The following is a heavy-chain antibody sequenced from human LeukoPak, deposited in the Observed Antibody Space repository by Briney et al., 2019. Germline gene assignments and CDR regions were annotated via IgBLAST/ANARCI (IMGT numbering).Heavy chain of an antibody. CDR3: VRHFPETGRDEQPFEH. D-gene: IGHD3-3*02. CDR2: VCRSGPT. V-gene: IGHV4-38-2*01. J-gene: IGHJ4*02. CDR1: GFTFSSYT. Sequence: GSLRLSCAASGFTFSSYTMSWVRQSPGTGLEWIGSVCRSGPTYYNPSLRGRVTMSVGSAPNQFSLRLNSVTAADTAIYYCVRHFPETGRDEQPFEHWGQGILVTVSS.